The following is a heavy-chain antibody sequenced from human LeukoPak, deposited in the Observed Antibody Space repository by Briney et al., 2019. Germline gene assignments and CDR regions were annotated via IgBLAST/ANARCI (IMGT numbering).Heavy chain of an antibody. CDR2: MYYSGST. V-gene: IGHV4-30-4*01. D-gene: IGHD3-22*01. J-gene: IGHJ5*02. Sequence: PSQTLSLTCTVSGGSISSGDYYWSWIRQPPGKGLEWIAYMYYSGSTYYNPSLKSRVTMTADTSKNQLSLKLSSVTAADTAVYYCARPYYYDSRIDPWGQGILVTVSS. CDR1: GGSISSGDYY. CDR3: ARPYYYDSRIDP.